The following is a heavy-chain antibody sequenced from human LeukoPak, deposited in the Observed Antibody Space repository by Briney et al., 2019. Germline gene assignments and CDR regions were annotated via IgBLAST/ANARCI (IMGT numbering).Heavy chain of an antibody. CDR3: ARAVGATPYFDY. V-gene: IGHV3-20*01. Sequence: GGSLRLSCAASGFTFDDYGMSWVRQAPGKGLEWVSGINWNGGSTGYADSVKGRFIISRDNAKNSLYLQMNSLRAEDTALYHCARAVGATPYFDYWGQGTLVTVSS. CDR1: GFTFDDYG. D-gene: IGHD1-26*01. J-gene: IGHJ4*02. CDR2: INWNGGST.